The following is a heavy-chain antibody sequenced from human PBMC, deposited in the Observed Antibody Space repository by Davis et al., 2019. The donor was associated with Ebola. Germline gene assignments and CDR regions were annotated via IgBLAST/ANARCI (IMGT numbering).Heavy chain of an antibody. J-gene: IGHJ6*02. CDR3: ARFRRTFYYYYGMDV. D-gene: IGHD1/OR15-1a*01. CDR2: IYYSGST. CDR1: GGSFSSYY. V-gene: IGHV4-59*08. Sequence: MPSETLSLTCAVYGGSFSSYYWSWIRQPPGKGLEWIGYIYYSGSTNYNPSLKSRVTISVDTSKNQFSLKLSSVTAADTAVYYCARFRRTFYYYYGMDVWGQGTTVTVSS.